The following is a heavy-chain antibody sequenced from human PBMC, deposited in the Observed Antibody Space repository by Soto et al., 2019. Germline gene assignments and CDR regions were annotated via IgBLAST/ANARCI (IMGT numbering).Heavy chain of an antibody. D-gene: IGHD6-6*01. CDR2: ISYDGSNK. J-gene: IGHJ6*02. CDR1: GFTFSSYA. CDR3: ARDRGIAARPEYYYYYGMDV. Sequence: GGSLRVSCGASGFTFSSYAVHWVRQAPGKGLEWVAVISYDGSNKYYADSVKGRFTISRDNSKNTLYLQMNSLRAEDTAVYYCARDRGIAARPEYYYYYGMDVWGQGTLVTVSS. V-gene: IGHV3-30-3*01.